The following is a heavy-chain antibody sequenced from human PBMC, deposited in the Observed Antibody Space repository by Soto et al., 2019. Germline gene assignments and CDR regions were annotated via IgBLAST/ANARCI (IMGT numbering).Heavy chain of an antibody. V-gene: IGHV3-7*04. CDR1: GFSFRRDW. Sequence: EDQLVESGGGLVQPGGSLRLTCAVSGFSFRRDWMNWVRQAPGKGLEWVAHTNQDGSEKYYLDSVKGRFTIFRDNAKKSLYLQINGWRAENTAGFYCSGGVGDAIWGQGTLVTVSS. D-gene: IGHD1-26*01. J-gene: IGHJ4*02. CDR3: SGGVGDAI. CDR2: TNQDGSEK.